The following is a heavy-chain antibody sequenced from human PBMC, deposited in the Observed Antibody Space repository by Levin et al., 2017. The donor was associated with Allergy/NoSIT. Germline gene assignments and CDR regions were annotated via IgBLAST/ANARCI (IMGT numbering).Heavy chain of an antibody. CDR1: GFTFSAFG. CDR2: IWFDGNNK. Sequence: LPGGSLRLSCAASGFTFSAFGMHWVRQAPGKGLEWLAIIWFDGNNKFYADSVKGRFIISRDNSKNTLYLQMNSLRAEDTAVYYCATELSGNFAFDNWGPGTMVTVSS. D-gene: IGHD1-26*01. J-gene: IGHJ3*02. CDR3: ATELSGNFAFDN. V-gene: IGHV3-33*01.